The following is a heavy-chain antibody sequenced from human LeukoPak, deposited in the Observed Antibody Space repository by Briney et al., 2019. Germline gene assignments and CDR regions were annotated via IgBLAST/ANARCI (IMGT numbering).Heavy chain of an antibody. J-gene: IGHJ4*02. CDR3: ARLGGYDSLTVDY. V-gene: IGHV4-39*01. Sequence: SEXLSLTCTVSGGSISSSSYFWGWIRQPPGKGLEWIGSIYYSGSTYYNPSLKSRVTMSVDTSKNQFSLKLSSVTAADTAVYYCARLGGYDSLTVDYWGQGTLVTVSS. D-gene: IGHD3-9*01. CDR1: GGSISSSSYF. CDR2: IYYSGST.